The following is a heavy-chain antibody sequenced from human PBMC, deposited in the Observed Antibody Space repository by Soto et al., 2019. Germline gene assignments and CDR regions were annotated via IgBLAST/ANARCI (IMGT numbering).Heavy chain of an antibody. CDR2: INHSGST. Sequence: QVQLQQWGAGLLKPSETLSLTCAVYGGSFSGYYWSWIRQPPGKGLEWIAEINHSGSTNYNPSLKSRVTISVDTSKNQFSLKLSSVTAAETAVYYCARGRSHADYDSSGYYLDYWGQGTLVTVSS. CDR3: ARGRSHADYDSSGYYLDY. D-gene: IGHD3-22*01. V-gene: IGHV4-34*01. J-gene: IGHJ4*02. CDR1: GGSFSGYY.